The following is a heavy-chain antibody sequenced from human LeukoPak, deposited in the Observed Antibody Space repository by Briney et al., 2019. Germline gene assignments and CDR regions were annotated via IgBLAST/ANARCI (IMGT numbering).Heavy chain of an antibody. CDR2: INHSGST. CDR3: ARSAAGTLAFDI. Sequence: SETLSLTCAVYGGSFSGYYWSWIRQPPGKGLEWIGEINHSGSTNYNPSLKSRATISVDTSKNQFSLKLSSVTAADTAVYYCARSAAGTLAFDIWGQGTMVTVSS. J-gene: IGHJ3*02. CDR1: GGSFSGYY. D-gene: IGHD6-13*01. V-gene: IGHV4-34*01.